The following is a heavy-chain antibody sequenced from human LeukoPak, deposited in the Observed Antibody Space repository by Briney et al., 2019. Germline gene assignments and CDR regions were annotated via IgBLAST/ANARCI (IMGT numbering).Heavy chain of an antibody. CDR3: ARVRTEGYGFLDY. Sequence: GGSLRLSCADPGFIISSHWMHWVRQAPGKGLVWVSRINSDGSLTTYADSVRGRFTISRDTAKNTVYLQMNSLGADDTAVYYCARVRTEGYGFLDYWGRGTLVTVSS. J-gene: IGHJ4*02. V-gene: IGHV3-74*01. D-gene: IGHD5-24*01. CDR2: INSDGSLT. CDR1: GFIISSHW.